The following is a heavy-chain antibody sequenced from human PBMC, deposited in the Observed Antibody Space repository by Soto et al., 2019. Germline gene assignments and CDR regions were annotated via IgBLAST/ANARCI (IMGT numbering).Heavy chain of an antibody. V-gene: IGHV1-69*13. J-gene: IGHJ6*02. Sequence: SVKVSCKASGGTFSSYAISWVRQAPGQGLEWMGGIIPIFGTANYAKKFQGRVTITADESTSTAYMELSSLRSEDTAVYYCARASSARITMVRGVVDYYYYGMDVWGQGTTVTVSS. D-gene: IGHD3-10*01. CDR1: GGTFSSYA. CDR3: ARASSARITMVRGVVDYYYYGMDV. CDR2: IIPIFGTA.